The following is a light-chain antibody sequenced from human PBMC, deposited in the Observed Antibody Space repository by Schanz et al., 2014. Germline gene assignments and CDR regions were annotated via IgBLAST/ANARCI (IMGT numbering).Light chain of an antibody. CDR2: DVS. V-gene: IGLV2-14*01. CDR3: SSYTSSSTLEV. CDR1: SSDVGSYNY. Sequence: QSALTQPASVSGSPGQSITISCTGTSSDVGSYNYVSWYQQHPGKAPKLLIYDVSNRPSGFSVRFSGSKSGNTASLTISGLQAEDEADYYCSSYTSSSTLEVFGGGTKVTVL. J-gene: IGLJ3*02.